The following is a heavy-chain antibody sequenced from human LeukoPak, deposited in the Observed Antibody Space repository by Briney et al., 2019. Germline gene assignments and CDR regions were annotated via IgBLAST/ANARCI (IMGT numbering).Heavy chain of an antibody. J-gene: IGHJ4*02. CDR3: ARDAPMYYYDSSGYSLDY. D-gene: IGHD3-22*01. CDR1: GGTFSSYA. Sequence: SVKVSCKASGGTFSSYAISWVRQAPGQGLEWMGGIIPIFGTANYAQKFQGRVTITADKSTSTAYMELSSLRSEDTAVYYCARDAPMYYYDSSGYSLDYWGQGTLVTVSS. V-gene: IGHV1-69*06. CDR2: IIPIFGTA.